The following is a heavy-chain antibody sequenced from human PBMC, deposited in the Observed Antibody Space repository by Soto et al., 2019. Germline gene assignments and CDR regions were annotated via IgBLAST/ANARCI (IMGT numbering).Heavy chain of an antibody. J-gene: IGHJ6*02. Sequence: ASVKVSCKASGYTFTSYDINWVRQAPGQGLEWMGWISAYNGNTNYAQKLQGRVTMTTDTSTSTAYMELRSLRSDDTAVYYCAREGVAPYYYYGMDVWGQGTMVTVSS. V-gene: IGHV1-18*01. CDR2: ISAYNGNT. D-gene: IGHD5-12*01. CDR1: GYTFTSYD. CDR3: AREGVAPYYYYGMDV.